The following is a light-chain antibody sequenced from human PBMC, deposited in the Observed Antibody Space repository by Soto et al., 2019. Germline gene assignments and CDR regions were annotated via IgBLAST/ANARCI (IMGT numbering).Light chain of an antibody. Sequence: QSALTQPASVSGSPGQSSTISCTGTSSDIGNYNYVSWHQQHSGKAPKLIIYDVNSRPSGVSNRFSGSKSGNTASLTISGLQAEDEADYYCCSFTSSTTRVFGGGTKLTVL. CDR2: DVN. J-gene: IGLJ2*01. V-gene: IGLV2-14*03. CDR3: CSFTSSTTRV. CDR1: SSDIGNYNY.